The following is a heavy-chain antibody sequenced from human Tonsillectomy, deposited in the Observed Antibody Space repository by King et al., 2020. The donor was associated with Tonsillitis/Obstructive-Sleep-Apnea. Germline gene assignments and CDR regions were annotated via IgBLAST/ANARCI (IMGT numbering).Heavy chain of an antibody. D-gene: IGHD3-22*01. V-gene: IGHV3-23*04. CDR2: INGSDDST. CDR1: GFTFSSSA. CDR3: AKDLGTMIVVVTVTNFWAFEI. J-gene: IGHJ3*02. Sequence: VQLVESGGGLVQPGGSLRLSCAASGFTFSSSAMSWVRQAPGKGLEWVSAINGSDDSTYYADSVKGRITISRDNSKNTLYLQMNSLRADDTAVYYCAKDLGTMIVVVTVTNFWAFEIWGQGAMVTVSS.